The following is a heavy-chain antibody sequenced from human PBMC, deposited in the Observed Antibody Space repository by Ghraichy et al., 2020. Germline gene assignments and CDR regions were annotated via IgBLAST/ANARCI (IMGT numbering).Heavy chain of an antibody. CDR3: VGEHN. Sequence: GESLNISCAGSGFSFSNYVMYWVRQAPGKGLEWVAIISYDGSNKYHADSVKDRFTISRDNSKNTLFLQMNSLRAEDTAVYYCVGEHNWGQGTLVTVSS. J-gene: IGHJ4*02. V-gene: IGHV3-30*03. CDR2: ISYDGSNK. CDR1: GFSFSNYV.